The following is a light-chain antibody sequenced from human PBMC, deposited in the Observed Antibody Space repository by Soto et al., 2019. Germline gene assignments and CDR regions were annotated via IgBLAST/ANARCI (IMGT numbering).Light chain of an antibody. Sequence: DIVMTQSPDSLAVSLGERATINCKSSLSVLYSSNNKNYLAWYQQKPGQPPKLLIYWASTRESGVPDRFSGSGSGTDLTLTISSLQAEDVAVYYCQQYYSTPQTFGQGTKVEIK. CDR3: QQYYSTPQT. V-gene: IGKV4-1*01. J-gene: IGKJ1*01. CDR1: LSVLYSSNNKNY. CDR2: WAS.